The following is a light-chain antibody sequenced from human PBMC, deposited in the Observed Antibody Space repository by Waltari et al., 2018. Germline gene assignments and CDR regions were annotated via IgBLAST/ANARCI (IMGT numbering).Light chain of an antibody. Sequence: EIQMTQSPSSLSASAGDRVTMTCRASQFITRYVNWYQQRPGKAPKLLIYGASTLQSGVSSRFAASGSGTDFTLTINSLQPEDFGTYYCQQTYSTTWTFGQGTRVDIK. V-gene: IGKV1-39*01. J-gene: IGKJ1*01. CDR3: QQTYSTTWT. CDR1: QFITRY. CDR2: GAS.